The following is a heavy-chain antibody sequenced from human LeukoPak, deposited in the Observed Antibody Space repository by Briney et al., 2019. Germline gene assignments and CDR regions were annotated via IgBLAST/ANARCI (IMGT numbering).Heavy chain of an antibody. D-gene: IGHD3-16*01. J-gene: IGHJ5*02. CDR3: TRDRFYVWFDP. Sequence: GGSLRLSCAASGFTFSNAWMSWVRQAPGKGLEWVGRIKSKTDGGTTDYAAPVKGRFTISRDDSKKTVYLQMNSLKIEDTAVYYCTRDRFYVWFDPWGQGTLVTVSS. CDR2: IKSKTDGGTT. CDR1: GFTFSNAW. V-gene: IGHV3-15*01.